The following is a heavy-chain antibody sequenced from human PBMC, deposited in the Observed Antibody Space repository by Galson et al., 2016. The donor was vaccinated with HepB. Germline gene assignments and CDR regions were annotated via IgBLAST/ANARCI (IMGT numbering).Heavy chain of an antibody. D-gene: IGHD3-10*01. V-gene: IGHV3-53*01. CDR1: GLNVTTNY. Sequence: SLRLSCAASGLNVTTNYMAWVRPAPGKGLKWVSVIYTDDNTYFAASVKGRFTISRDSSKNTVHLHMGRLKGEDTAVYYCARSAMTRGAPLGYFDYWGQGILVTVSS. CDR2: IYTDDNT. J-gene: IGHJ4*02. CDR3: ARSAMTRGAPLGYFDY.